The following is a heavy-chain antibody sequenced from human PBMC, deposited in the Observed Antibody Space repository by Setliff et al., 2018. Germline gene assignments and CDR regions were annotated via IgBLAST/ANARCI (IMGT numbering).Heavy chain of an antibody. Sequence: SETLSLTCAVSGYSISNIYYWGWIRQPPGKGLEWIATIHHSGSTNYNPSLKSRATISVDTSKNQFSLKVSSVTAADTAVYYCGRVGNWNFFDFWGQGTRVTAPQ. CDR3: GRVGNWNFFDF. J-gene: IGHJ4*02. V-gene: IGHV4-38-2*01. D-gene: IGHD1-1*01. CDR1: GYSISNIYY. CDR2: IHHSGST.